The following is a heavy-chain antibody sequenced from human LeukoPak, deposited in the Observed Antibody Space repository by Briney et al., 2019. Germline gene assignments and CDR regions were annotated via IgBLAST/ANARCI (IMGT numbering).Heavy chain of an antibody. V-gene: IGHV3-21*01. CDR3: ARDLFRRQHLGLIDS. D-gene: IGHD6-13*01. Sequence: GGSLRLSRVASGFTFSRSSMDWVRRSPGKGLEWVSSISGTRGYIYYADSVKGRFTISRDNAKNSLFLQLNSLRVEDTAVYYCARDLFRRQHLGLIDSWGQGTLVTASS. J-gene: IGHJ4*02. CDR1: GFTFSRSS. CDR2: ISGTRGYI.